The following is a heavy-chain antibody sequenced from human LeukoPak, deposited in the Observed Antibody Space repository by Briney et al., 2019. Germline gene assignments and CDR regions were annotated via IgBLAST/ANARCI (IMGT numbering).Heavy chain of an antibody. Sequence: ASVKGSCKASGGTFSSYAISWVRQAPGQGLEWMGGIIPIFGTANYAQKFQGRVTITADESTSTAYMELSSLRSEDTAVYYCARDQGGYSGYDDWGQGTLVTVSS. D-gene: IGHD5-12*01. J-gene: IGHJ4*02. V-gene: IGHV1-69*13. CDR3: ARDQGGYSGYDD. CDR1: GGTFSSYA. CDR2: IIPIFGTA.